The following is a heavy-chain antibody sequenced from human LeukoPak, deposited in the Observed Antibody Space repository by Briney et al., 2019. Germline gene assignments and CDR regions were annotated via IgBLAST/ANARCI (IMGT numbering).Heavy chain of an antibody. D-gene: IGHD3-10*01. Sequence: RASVKVSCKASGYTFTGYYMHWVRQAPGQGLEWMGWINPNSGGTNYAQKFQGRVTMTRDTSISTAYMDRSRLRCDDTAVYCCARGQGWFGESDAFNIWGQGTMVTVSS. CDR1: GYTFTGYY. J-gene: IGHJ3*02. CDR3: ARGQGWFGESDAFNI. CDR2: INPNSGGT. V-gene: IGHV1-2*02.